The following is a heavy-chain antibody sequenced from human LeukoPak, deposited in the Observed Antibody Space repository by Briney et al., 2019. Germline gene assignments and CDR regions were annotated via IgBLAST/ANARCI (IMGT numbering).Heavy chain of an antibody. CDR2: IYYSGST. CDR1: GGSISSYY. V-gene: IGHV4-59*08. D-gene: IGHD6-19*01. CDR3: ARRIAVAGSYYFDY. Sequence: SKTLSLTCTVSGGSISSYYWSWIRQPPGKGLEWIGYIYYSGSTNYNPSLKSRVTISVDTSKNQFSLKLSSVTAADTAVYYCARRIAVAGSYYFDYWGQGTLVTVSS. J-gene: IGHJ4*02.